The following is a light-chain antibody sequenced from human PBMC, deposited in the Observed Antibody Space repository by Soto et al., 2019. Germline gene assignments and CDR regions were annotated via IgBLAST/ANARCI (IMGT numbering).Light chain of an antibody. Sequence: EIVMTQSSATLSVSPGERVILSCRASQNINSDLAWYQQKPGQAPRFLIYGASTRATGIPPRFSGWGSGTQFTLTISSLQSEDSALYYRQHYNNWPWTFGQGTKVDIK. V-gene: IGKV3-15*01. CDR3: QHYNNWPWT. CDR2: GAS. CDR1: QNINSD. J-gene: IGKJ1*01.